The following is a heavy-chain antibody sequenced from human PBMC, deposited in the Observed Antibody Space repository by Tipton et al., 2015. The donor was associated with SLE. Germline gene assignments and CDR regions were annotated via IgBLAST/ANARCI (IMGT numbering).Heavy chain of an antibody. D-gene: IGHD3-22*01. Sequence: TLSLTCSVSGGSITSSDSSWGWVRQPPGKGLEWVGEVHHTGGNNYNPSLRSRVTISMDTSKSQFSLTLKSVTAADTAVYFCARGELIEGFDPWGQGTLVTVAA. CDR2: VHHTGGN. J-gene: IGHJ5*02. V-gene: IGHV4-39*07. CDR1: GGSITSSDSS. CDR3: ARGELIEGFDP.